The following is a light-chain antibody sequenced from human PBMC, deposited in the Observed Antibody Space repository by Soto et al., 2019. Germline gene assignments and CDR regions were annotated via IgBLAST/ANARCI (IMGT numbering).Light chain of an antibody. CDR1: QSINSW. V-gene: IGKV1-5*03. J-gene: IGKJ1*01. CDR2: KAS. CDR3: QQYHNYSPWT. Sequence: DLQMTQSPSTLSAFVGDRVTITCRASQSINSWLAWYQQKPGKAPKVLIYKASSLESGVPSRFSGSGSGTEFTLTISSLQPDDFATYYCQQYHNYSPWTFGQGTTVEMK.